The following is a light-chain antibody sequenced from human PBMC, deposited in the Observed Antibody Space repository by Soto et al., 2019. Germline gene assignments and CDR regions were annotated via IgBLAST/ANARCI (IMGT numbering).Light chain of an antibody. CDR3: QQYGSSPWT. CDR1: QSVSSNY. V-gene: IGKV3-20*01. CDR2: GAS. Sequence: EMVLTQSPGTLSLSPGERATLSCRASQSVSSNYLAWYQQKPGQAPRPLIYGASSRATGIPDRFSGSGAGTEFTLTISRLESEDFAVYYCQQYGSSPWTFGQGTKVEIK. J-gene: IGKJ1*01.